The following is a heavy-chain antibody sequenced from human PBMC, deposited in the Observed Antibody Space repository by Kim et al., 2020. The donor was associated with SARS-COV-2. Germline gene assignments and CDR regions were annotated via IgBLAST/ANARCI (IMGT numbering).Heavy chain of an antibody. CDR1: GGSIGSTDW. CDR3: AREGSMTSFNY. D-gene: IGHD3-22*01. CDR2: ISGGGAA. Sequence: SETLSLTCDVSGGSIGSTDWWSWVRQSPGKGLEWIGEISGGGAANYNPSLKSRVTVSLDKSKDQVSLKLTSVTAADTAVYYCAREGSMTSFNYWCQGALV. J-gene: IGHJ4*02. V-gene: IGHV4-4*02.